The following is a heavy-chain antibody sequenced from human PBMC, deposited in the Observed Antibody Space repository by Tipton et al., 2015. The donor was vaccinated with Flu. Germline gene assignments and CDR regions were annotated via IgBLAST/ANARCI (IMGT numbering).Heavy chain of an antibody. Sequence: LSLTCTVSGASISSRSYYWGWIRQPPGKGLEWIGCIYSSGSTYYNPSLKSRVTISVDTSKNQFSLKLSSVTAADTAVYYCATYYYGSGTQSAFDYWGQGTLVTVSS. CDR2: IYSSGST. CDR3: ATYYYGSGTQSAFDY. D-gene: IGHD3-10*01. J-gene: IGHJ4*02. V-gene: IGHV4-39*07. CDR1: GASISSRSYY.